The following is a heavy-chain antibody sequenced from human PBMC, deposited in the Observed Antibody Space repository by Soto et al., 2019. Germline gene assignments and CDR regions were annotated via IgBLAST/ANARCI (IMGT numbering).Heavy chain of an antibody. CDR3: AKGRGGSGSLNPRVDF. D-gene: IGHD3-10*01. CDR1: GFNFNNYA. Sequence: EVQLLESGGGLVQPGGSLRLSCAASGFNFNNYAMPWGRQAPGKGLEWVSAISGGGDTTSYADSVKGRFTVSRDGSKNTLYLQMSSLRAEDTALYYCAKGRGGSGSLNPRVDFWGQGTLVTVSS. V-gene: IGHV3-23*01. J-gene: IGHJ4*02. CDR2: ISGGGDTT.